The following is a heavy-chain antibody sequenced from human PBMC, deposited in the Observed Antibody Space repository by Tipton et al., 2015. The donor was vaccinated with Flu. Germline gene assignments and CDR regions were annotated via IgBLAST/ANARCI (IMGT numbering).Heavy chain of an antibody. Sequence: TLSLTCTVSGDSISRGSYYYNWIRQPAGKGLEWIGRIYTGGGTNYNPSLKSRVTISIDTSKNQFSLKLSSVTAADTAVYYCAKRIAGNGMDVCGQGTTVTVSS. V-gene: IGHV4-61*02. CDR1: GDSISRGSYY. J-gene: IGHJ6*02. CDR3: AKRIAGNGMDV. CDR2: IYTGGGT. D-gene: IGHD3-10*01.